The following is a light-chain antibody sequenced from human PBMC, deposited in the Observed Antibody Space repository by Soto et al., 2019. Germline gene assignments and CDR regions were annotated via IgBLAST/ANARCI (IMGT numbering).Light chain of an antibody. CDR3: QQLNSYPRT. Sequence: DIQLTQSPSFLSASVGDRATITCRASQGISSYLAWYQQKPWKAPKILIYTTSTLQSGVPSRFSGSGSGTEFTLTISSLQPDDFATYYGQQLNSYPRTFGQGYKVEIK. V-gene: IGKV1-9*01. CDR1: QGISSY. J-gene: IGKJ1*01. CDR2: TTS.